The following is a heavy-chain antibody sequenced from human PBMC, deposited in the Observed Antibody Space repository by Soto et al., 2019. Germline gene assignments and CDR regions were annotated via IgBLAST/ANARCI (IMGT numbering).Heavy chain of an antibody. J-gene: IGHJ4*02. V-gene: IGHV1-69*06. D-gene: IGHD1-26*01. CDR1: GSTFNNFA. CDR2: VVVDSNTA. CDR3: ARAIKRWEVNYYFDF. Sequence: QVGLLQSGAEVKEPGSSVRVSCQVSGSTFNNFAFSWVRQAPGHGPEWMGGVVVDSNTAEYSQRFQDRVTITADTSNDTLYMELGSLTFEDTAVYYCARAIKRWEVNYYFDFWGQGTLVTVSS.